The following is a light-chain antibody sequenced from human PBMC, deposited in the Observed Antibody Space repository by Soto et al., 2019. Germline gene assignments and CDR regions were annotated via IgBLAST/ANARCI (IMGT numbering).Light chain of an antibody. V-gene: IGKV3-15*01. J-gene: IGKJ1*01. CDR1: QTVYSN. CDR3: QHYQNLWA. Sequence: EIVMTQSPATLSVSPGERATLSCRASQTVYSNVAWYQQRPGQAPRLLIYRASSRAIDIPARFSGSGSGTEFTLTISRLRSEDSAVYYCQHYQNLWAFGQGTRVEIK. CDR2: RAS.